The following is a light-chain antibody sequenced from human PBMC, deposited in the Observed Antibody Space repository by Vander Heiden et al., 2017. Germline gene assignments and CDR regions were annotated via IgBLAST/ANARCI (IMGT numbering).Light chain of an antibody. CDR2: AVS. CDR1: RSLRKGSGSTY. CDR3: MQAQQTPLT. V-gene: IGKV2-28*01. Sequence: DAAMTQSPRPLPATPGEPASICGRCSRSLRKGSGSTYWDWFLQKAGQSPQLLIYAVSRRASGVPDRFSGSGSGTDFKLKISRVEAEDVGLYYCMQAQQTPLTFGGGTRVDIK. J-gene: IGKJ4*01.